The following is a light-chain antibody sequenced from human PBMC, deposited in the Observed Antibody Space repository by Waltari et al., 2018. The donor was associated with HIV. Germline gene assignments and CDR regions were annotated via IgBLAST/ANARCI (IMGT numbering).Light chain of an antibody. CDR3: ASWDDGLRGHV. CDR1: HSNIGRHF. J-gene: IGLJ1*01. Sequence: QPGLTQPPSVSGTPGQRLTIPCSGNHSNIGRHFVYWYRQVPGTAPRLLVYRNGHRPPGVVDRFSGSRSGASASLVIGGLRVDDEGDYYCASWDDGLRGHVFGGGTTVSV. CDR2: RNG. V-gene: IGLV1-47*01.